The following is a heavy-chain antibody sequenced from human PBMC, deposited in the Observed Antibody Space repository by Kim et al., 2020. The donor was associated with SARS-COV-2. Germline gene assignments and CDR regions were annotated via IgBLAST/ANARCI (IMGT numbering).Heavy chain of an antibody. D-gene: IGHD3-9*01. CDR2: ISGSGGST. V-gene: IGHV3-23*01. CDR1: GFTFSSYA. CDR3: AKAHDDYDILTGLDY. J-gene: IGHJ4*02. Sequence: GGSLRLSCAASGFTFSSYAMSWVRQAPGKGLEWVSAISGSGGSTYYADSVKGRFTISRDNSKNTLYLQMNSLRAEDTAVYYCAKAHDDYDILTGLDYWGQGPLVTVSS.